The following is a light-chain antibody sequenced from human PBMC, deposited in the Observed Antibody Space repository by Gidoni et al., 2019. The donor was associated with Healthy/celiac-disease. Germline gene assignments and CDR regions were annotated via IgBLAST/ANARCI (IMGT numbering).Light chain of an antibody. J-gene: IGKJ2*01. CDR1: QSISSW. CDR2: KAS. Sequence: DIQMTQSPSTLSASVADGVTITSRASQSISSWLAWYQQKPGKAPKLLIYKASSLESGVPSRFSGSGSGTEFTLTISSLQPDDFATYYCQQYNSYPYTFGQGTKLEIK. CDR3: QQYNSYPYT. V-gene: IGKV1-5*03.